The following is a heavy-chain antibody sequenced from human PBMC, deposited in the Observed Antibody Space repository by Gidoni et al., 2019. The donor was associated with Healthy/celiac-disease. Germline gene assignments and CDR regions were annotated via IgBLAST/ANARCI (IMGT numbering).Heavy chain of an antibody. V-gene: IGHV4-39*01. J-gene: IGHJ3*02. CDR1: GGSISSSSYY. D-gene: IGHD2-8*02. CDR3: AGVLEGDAFDI. CDR2: IYYSGST. Sequence: QLQLQESGPGLVKPSETLYLTCTVSGGSISSSSYYWGWIRQPPGKGLEWIGSIYYSGSTYYNPSLKSRVTISVDTSKNQFSLKLSSVTAADTAVYYCAGVLEGDAFDIWGQGTMVTVSS.